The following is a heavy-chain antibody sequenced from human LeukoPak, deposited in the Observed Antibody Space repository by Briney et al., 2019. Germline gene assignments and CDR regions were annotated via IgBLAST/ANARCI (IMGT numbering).Heavy chain of an antibody. CDR1: GFTFHNYE. D-gene: IGHD4-23*01. J-gene: IGHJ3*02. Sequence: GGSLRLSCTASGFTFHNYEMNWVRQAPGKGLECLAFIDARSTTIYYADSVKGRFTISRDNAKNSLYLQMNNLRVEDTAVYYCARDPYGGLSGTFDIWGQGTVVTVSS. CDR2: IDARSTTI. V-gene: IGHV3-48*03. CDR3: ARDPYGGLSGTFDI.